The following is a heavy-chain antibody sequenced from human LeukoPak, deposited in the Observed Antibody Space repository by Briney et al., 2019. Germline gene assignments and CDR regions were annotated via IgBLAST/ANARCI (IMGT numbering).Heavy chain of an antibody. CDR2: MNPNSGNT. D-gene: IGHD5-12*01. Sequence: ASVKVSCKASGYIFTSYDINWVRQAAGQGLEWMGWMNPNSGNTGYAQKFQGRVTMTRNTSISTAYMELSSLRSEDTAVYYCARGTKIRGYSGYDYGYYFDYWGQGTLVTVSS. CDR3: ARGTKIRGYSGYDYGYYFDY. CDR1: GYIFTSYD. J-gene: IGHJ4*02. V-gene: IGHV1-8*01.